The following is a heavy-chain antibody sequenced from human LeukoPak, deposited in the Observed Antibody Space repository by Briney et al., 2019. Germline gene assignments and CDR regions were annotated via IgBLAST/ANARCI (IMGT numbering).Heavy chain of an antibody. V-gene: IGHV3-49*04. D-gene: IGHD3-10*01. J-gene: IGHJ5*02. CDR2: IRSKSYGGTA. CDR3: SRGDSGSS. CDR1: GFNFGDYG. Sequence: PGRSLRLSCTASGFNFGDYGVTWVRQAPGKGLEWLGFIRSKSYGGTAEYAASVRGRFIISRDDSKSIAYLQINSLRTEDTGVYFCSRGDSGSSWGQGTLVTVSS.